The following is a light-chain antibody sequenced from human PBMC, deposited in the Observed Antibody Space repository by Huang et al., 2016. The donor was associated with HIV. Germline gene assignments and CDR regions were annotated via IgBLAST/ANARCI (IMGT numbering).Light chain of an antibody. CDR1: QDIKSD. Sequence: AIQMTQSPPSLSASVGDRVTITCRASQDIKSDLGWYQQKPGKAPKLLIVGASELDVGVPSRFSGSGSGTDFTLIISRLQAEDLGTYFCLQDFTFPLTFGSGTKVEIK. CDR2: GAS. J-gene: IGKJ4*01. CDR3: LQDFTFPLT. V-gene: IGKV1-6*01.